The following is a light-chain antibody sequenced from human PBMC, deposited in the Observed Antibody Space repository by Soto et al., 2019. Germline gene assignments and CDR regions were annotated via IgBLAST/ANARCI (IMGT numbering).Light chain of an antibody. J-gene: IGKJ2*01. CDR3: QQYGSSYT. CDR2: EDF. Sequence: EIVLTQSPGTLSLSPGERATLSCRSSENLSSMYLAWYQKKPGQPPRLLIYEDFTRAAGVPDRFSGSGSGTDFALTISRLEPEDFAVYYCQQYGSSYTFGQGTKLEIK. V-gene: IGKV3-20*01. CDR1: ENLSSMY.